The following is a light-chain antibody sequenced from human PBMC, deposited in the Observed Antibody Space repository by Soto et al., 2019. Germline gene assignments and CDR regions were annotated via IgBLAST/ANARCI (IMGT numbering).Light chain of an antibody. CDR3: QHYGTSPLT. CDR1: QSPSSSY. Sequence: EFVLTQSPGPLSLSPGERATLSCRASQSPSSSYFAWYQQKPGQAPRLLIYGVSSRATGIPDRFSGSGSGTDFTLTISRLEPEDFAVYFCQHYGTSPLTCGQGTKVEIK. V-gene: IGKV3-20*01. J-gene: IGKJ1*01. CDR2: GVS.